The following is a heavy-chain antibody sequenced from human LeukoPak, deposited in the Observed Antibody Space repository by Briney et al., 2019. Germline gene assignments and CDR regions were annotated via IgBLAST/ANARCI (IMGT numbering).Heavy chain of an antibody. V-gene: IGHV3-9*01. D-gene: IGHD2-2*01. CDR1: GFTFDDYA. CDR3: AKGRDKYQLLSKNWFDP. CDR2: IRWNSGSI. J-gene: IGHJ5*02. Sequence: GGSLRLSCAASGFTFDDYAMHWVRQAPGKGLEWVSGIRWNSGSIGYADSVKGRFTISRDNAKNSLYLQMNSLRAEDTALYYCAKGRDKYQLLSKNWFDPWGQGTLVTVSS.